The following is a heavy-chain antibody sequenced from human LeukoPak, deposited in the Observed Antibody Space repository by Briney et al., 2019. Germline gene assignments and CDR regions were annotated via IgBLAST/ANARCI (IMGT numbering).Heavy chain of an antibody. Sequence: ASVKVSCKASGYTFTGYYMHWVRQAPGQGLEWMGWINPNNGGTNYAQKFQGRVTMTRDTSISTAYMELSRLRSDDTAVYYCARVVVPAAPLPGMDVWGQGTTVTVSS. CDR3: ARVVVPAAPLPGMDV. D-gene: IGHD2-2*01. J-gene: IGHJ6*02. CDR1: GYTFTGYY. CDR2: INPNNGGT. V-gene: IGHV1-2*02.